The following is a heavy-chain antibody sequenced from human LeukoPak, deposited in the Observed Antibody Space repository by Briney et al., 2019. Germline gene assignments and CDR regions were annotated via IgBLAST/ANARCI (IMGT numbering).Heavy chain of an antibody. J-gene: IGHJ4*02. CDR2: ITNDGSST. Sequence: PGGSLRLSCAASGLTFSSHWMHWVRQAPGKGLVWVSRITNDGSSTTYADSVKGRFTISRDNSEDTLYLQMNSLRAEDTAVYYCVRDPSGSGFAFDSWGQGALVTVSS. CDR1: GLTFSSHW. V-gene: IGHV3-74*01. D-gene: IGHD1-1*01. CDR3: VRDPSGSGFAFDS.